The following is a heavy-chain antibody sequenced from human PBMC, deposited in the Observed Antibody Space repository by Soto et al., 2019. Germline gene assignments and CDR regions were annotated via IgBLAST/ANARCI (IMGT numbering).Heavy chain of an antibody. D-gene: IGHD6-6*01. V-gene: IGHV3-15*07. CDR3: TTNGPSIAVRALYHGMDV. CDR2: IKRKTDGGTT. CDR1: GFTCSRVW. Sequence: VLPLRVSRRVSGFTCSRVWMNWVNKAPGKGLANVCRIKRKTDGGTTDYAAPVKGRFTISRDYSKNTLYLQMNSLKTEDTAVYYCTTNGPSIAVRALYHGMDVWGQGTTLTVS. J-gene: IGHJ6*02.